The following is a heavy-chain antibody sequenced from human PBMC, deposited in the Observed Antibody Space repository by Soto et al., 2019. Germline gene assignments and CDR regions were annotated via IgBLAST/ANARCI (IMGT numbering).Heavy chain of an antibody. CDR1: GFTFTSSA. V-gene: IGHV1-58*01. Sequence: ASVKVSCKASGFTFTSSAVQWVRQARGQRLEWIGWIVVGSGNTNYAQKFQERVTITRDMSTSTAYMELSSLRSDDTAVYYCARDLGYCRSGTCYREWFDPWGQGTLVTVS. CDR3: ARDLGYCRSGTCYREWFDP. J-gene: IGHJ5*02. D-gene: IGHD2-15*01. CDR2: IVVGSGNT.